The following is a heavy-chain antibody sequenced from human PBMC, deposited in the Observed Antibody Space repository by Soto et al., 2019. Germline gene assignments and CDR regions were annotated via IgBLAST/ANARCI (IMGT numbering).Heavy chain of an antibody. D-gene: IGHD5-12*01. CDR1: GITFSTYA. V-gene: IGHV1-3*01. J-gene: IGHJ4*02. Sequence: QVQLVQSGAEVKKPGASVKVSCKASGITFSTYAIHWVRQAPGQGLEWMGWINAGNGNTRYSQKFQGRVTLTRDTSASTTYMDLSSLRSEDTAIYYCARAISGYVTWGRGTLVTVSS. CDR2: INAGNGNT. CDR3: ARAISGYVT.